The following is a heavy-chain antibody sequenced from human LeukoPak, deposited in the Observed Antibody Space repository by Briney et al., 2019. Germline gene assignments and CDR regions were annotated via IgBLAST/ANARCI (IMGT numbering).Heavy chain of an antibody. D-gene: IGHD5-12*01. V-gene: IGHV3-23*01. CDR2: ISGSGGST. Sequence: GGSLRLSCAASGFTFSDYYMSWIRQAPGKGLEWVSAISGSGGSTYYADSVKGRFTISRDNSKNTLYLQMNSLRAEDTAVYYCAKAKSRVANYGMDVWGQGTTVTVSS. CDR3: AKAKSRVANYGMDV. CDR1: GFTFSDYY. J-gene: IGHJ6*02.